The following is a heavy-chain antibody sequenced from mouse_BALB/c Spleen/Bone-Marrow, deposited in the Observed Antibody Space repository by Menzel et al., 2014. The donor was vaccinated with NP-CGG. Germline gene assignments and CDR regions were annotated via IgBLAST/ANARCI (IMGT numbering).Heavy chain of an antibody. D-gene: IGHD2-14*01. Sequence: DVQLVESGGVLVQPGGSPKLSCAASGFTFSSYDMSWARQTPDKRLELVATINTNGGTTYYPDSVKGRFTISRDNAKSTLYLQMSSLKSADTAIYYCARNRYDWFAYWGQGTLVTVSA. V-gene: IGHV5-6-3*01. CDR1: GFTFSSYD. CDR3: ARNRYDWFAY. J-gene: IGHJ3*01. CDR2: INTNGGTT.